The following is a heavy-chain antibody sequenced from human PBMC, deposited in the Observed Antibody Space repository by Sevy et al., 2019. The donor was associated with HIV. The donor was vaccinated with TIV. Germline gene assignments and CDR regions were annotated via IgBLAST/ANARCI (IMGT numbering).Heavy chain of an antibody. J-gene: IGHJ4*02. D-gene: IGHD1-26*01. CDR3: ARDEVGGSYWEFDY. CDR1: GFTFSSYS. CDR2: ISTSSSYI. V-gene: IGHV3-21*01. Sequence: GGSLRLSCAASGFTFSSYSMNWVRQAPGKGLEWVSSISTSSSYIYYADSVKGRFTFSRDNAKNSLYLQMNSLRAEDTAVYYCARDEVGGSYWEFDYWGQGTLVTVSS.